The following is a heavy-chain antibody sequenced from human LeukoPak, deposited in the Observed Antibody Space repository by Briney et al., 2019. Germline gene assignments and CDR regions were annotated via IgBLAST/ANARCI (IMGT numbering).Heavy chain of an antibody. CDR3: ARDPALYYYDSSGYPKQGYYYMDV. D-gene: IGHD3-22*01. V-gene: IGHV1-8*01. J-gene: IGHJ6*03. CDR1: GYTFTSYD. Sequence: ASVKVSCKASGYTFTSYDTNWVRQAPGQGLEWMGWMNPNSGKTGYAQKFQGRVTMTRNSSISTAYMELSSLRSEDTAVYYCARDPALYYYDSSGYPKQGYYYMDVWGKGTTVTVSS. CDR2: MNPNSGKT.